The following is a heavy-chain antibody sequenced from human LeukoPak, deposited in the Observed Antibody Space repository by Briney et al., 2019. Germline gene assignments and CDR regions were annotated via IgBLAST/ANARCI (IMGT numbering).Heavy chain of an antibody. V-gene: IGHV4-34*01. J-gene: IGHJ4*02. D-gene: IGHD3-16*02. Sequence: SETLSLTCAVYGGSFSGYYWSWIRQPPGKGLEWIGEINHSGSTNYNPSLKSRVTISVDTSKNQFSLKLSSVVAADTAVYYCARGGNYRWYYFDYWGQGALLTVSS. CDR2: INHSGST. CDR1: GGSFSGYY. CDR3: ARGGNYRWYYFDY.